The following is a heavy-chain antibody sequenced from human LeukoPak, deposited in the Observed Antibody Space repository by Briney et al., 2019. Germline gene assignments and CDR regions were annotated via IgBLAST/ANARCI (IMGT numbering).Heavy chain of an antibody. Sequence: NASETLSLTCAVYGGSFSGYYWSWIRQPPGKGLEWIGEINHSGSTNYNPSLKSRVTISVDTSKNQFSLKLSSVTAADTAVYYCANYYDSSGYSGFDYWGQGTLVTVSS. CDR3: ANYYDSSGYSGFDY. J-gene: IGHJ4*02. CDR1: GGSFSGYY. V-gene: IGHV4-34*01. CDR2: INHSGST. D-gene: IGHD3-22*01.